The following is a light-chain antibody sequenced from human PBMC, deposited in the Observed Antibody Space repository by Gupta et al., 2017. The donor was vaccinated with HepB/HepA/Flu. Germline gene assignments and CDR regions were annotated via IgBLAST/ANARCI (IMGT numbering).Light chain of an antibody. J-gene: IGLJ2*01. V-gene: IGLV2-11*01. CDR3: CSGAGSYTHVV. CDR1: SSDVGGYNY. CDR2: DVS. Sequence: QSALTQPRSVSGSPAQSVTISCTGTSSDVGGYNYVSWYQKHPGKAPKLMIYDVSKRPSGVPDRFSGSKSGNTASLTISGLQAEDEADYFCCSGAGSYTHVVFGGGAKLTVL.